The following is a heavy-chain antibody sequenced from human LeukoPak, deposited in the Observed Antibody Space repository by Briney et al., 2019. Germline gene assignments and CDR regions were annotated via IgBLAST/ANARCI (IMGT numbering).Heavy chain of an antibody. Sequence: SETLSLTYTVSGGSISSYYWSWIRQPPGKGLEWIGYIYYSGSTNYNPSLKSRVTISVDTSKNQFSLKLSSVTAADTAVYYCARGLTGDRYPGGYFDLWGRGTLVTVSS. V-gene: IGHV4-59*01. D-gene: IGHD7-27*01. J-gene: IGHJ2*01. CDR3: ARGLTGDRYPGGYFDL. CDR1: GGSISSYY. CDR2: IYYSGST.